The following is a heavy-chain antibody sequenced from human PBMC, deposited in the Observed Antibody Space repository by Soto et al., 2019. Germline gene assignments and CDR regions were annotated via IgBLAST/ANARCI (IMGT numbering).Heavy chain of an antibody. J-gene: IGHJ3*02. Sequence: GGSLRLSCAASGFTFSSYAMSWVRQAPGKGLEWVSAISGSGGSTYYADSVKGRFTISRDNSKNSLYLQMNSLRDEDTAVYYCARDGLGIVVVVAATRHAFDIWGQGTMVTVSS. CDR2: ISGSGGST. D-gene: IGHD2-15*01. CDR3: ARDGLGIVVVVAATRHAFDI. V-gene: IGHV3-23*01. CDR1: GFTFSSYA.